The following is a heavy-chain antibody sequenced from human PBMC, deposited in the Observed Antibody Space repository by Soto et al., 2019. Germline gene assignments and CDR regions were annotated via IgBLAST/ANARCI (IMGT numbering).Heavy chain of an antibody. CDR2: IKQDGSEK. D-gene: IGHD5-12*01. J-gene: IGHJ4*02. CDR3: ASDHPRGYSGYDSLDY. CDR1: GFTFSSYW. V-gene: IGHV3-7*01. Sequence: EVQLVESGGGLVQPGGSLRLSCAASGFTFSSYWMSWVRQAPGEGLEWVANIKQDGSEKYYVDSVKGRFTISRDNAKNSLYLQMNSLRAEDTAVYYCASDHPRGYSGYDSLDYWGQGTLVSVSS.